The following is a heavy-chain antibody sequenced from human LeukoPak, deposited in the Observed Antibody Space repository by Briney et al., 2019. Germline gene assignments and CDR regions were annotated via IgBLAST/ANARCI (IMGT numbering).Heavy chain of an antibody. CDR3: ARGGYSSPPFDY. CDR1: GGTFSSYA. V-gene: IGHV1-69*05. J-gene: IGHJ4*02. Sequence: SVKVSCKASGGTFSSYAISWVRQASGQGLEWMGGIIPIFGTANYAQKFQGRVTITTDESTSTAYMELSSLRSEDTAVYYCARGGYSSPPFDYWGQGTLVTVSS. D-gene: IGHD6-13*01. CDR2: IIPIFGTA.